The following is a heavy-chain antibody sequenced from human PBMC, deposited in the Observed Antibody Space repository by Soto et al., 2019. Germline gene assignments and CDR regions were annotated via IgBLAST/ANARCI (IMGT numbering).Heavy chain of an antibody. J-gene: IGHJ5*02. CDR2: ISAYNGNT. D-gene: IGHD1-26*01. CDR3: ARDIGSGSYASGFDP. CDR1: GYTFTSYG. V-gene: IGHV1-18*04. Sequence: SVKGSCKASGYTFTSYGISWVRQAPVQGLEWMGWISAYNGNTNYSQKLQGRVTMTTDTSTSTAYMELRSLRSDDTAVYYCARDIGSGSYASGFDPWGQGTLVTVSS.